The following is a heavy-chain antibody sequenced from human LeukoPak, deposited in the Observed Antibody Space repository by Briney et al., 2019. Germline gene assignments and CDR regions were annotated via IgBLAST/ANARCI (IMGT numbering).Heavy chain of an antibody. CDR1: GGPISTYY. Sequence: SETLSLTCTVSGGPISTYYGNWIRQAPGKGLEWIGYIYYSGSTNYNPSLKSRVTISVDTSKNQFSLKLSSVTAADTAVYYCARTWGAVAGTDYWGQGTLVTVSS. CDR3: ARTWGAVAGTDY. J-gene: IGHJ4*02. CDR2: IYYSGST. V-gene: IGHV4-59*01. D-gene: IGHD6-19*01.